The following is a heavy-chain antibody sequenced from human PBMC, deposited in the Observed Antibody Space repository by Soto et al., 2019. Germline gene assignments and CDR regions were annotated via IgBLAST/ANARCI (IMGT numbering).Heavy chain of an antibody. V-gene: IGHV3-30-3*01. D-gene: IGHD3-10*01. Sequence: QVQLVESGGGVVQPGMSLRLSCAASGFTFSSHSIQWVRQAPGKGLEWVAVISYDGNIKYYADSVRGRFTISRDNSKNTLYLQMNSLRPEDTAVYYCAREWSTSGDLDYWCQGTLVIVSS. CDR1: GFTFSSHS. CDR2: ISYDGNIK. J-gene: IGHJ4*02. CDR3: AREWSTSGDLDY.